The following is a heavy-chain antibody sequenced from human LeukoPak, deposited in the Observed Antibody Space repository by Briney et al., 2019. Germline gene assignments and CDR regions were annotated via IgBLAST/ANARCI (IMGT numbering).Heavy chain of an antibody. D-gene: IGHD6-13*01. J-gene: IGHJ4*02. CDR1: GYSISSGYY. V-gene: IGHV4-38-2*02. CDR3: ARDGGITAANDY. Sequence: MASETLSLTCTVSGYSISSGYYWGWIRQPPGKGLEWIGSIYHSGSTYYNPSLKSRVTISVDTSKNQFSLKLSSVTAADTAVYYCARDGGITAANDYWGQGTLVTVSS. CDR2: IYHSGST.